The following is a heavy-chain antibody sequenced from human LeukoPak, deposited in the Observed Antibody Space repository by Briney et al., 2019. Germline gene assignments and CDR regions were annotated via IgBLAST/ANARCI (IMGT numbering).Heavy chain of an antibody. J-gene: IGHJ4*02. D-gene: IGHD5-18*01. V-gene: IGHV4-39*02. Sequence: SETLSLTCTVSGGSISSSSYYWGWIRQPPGKGLEWIGSIYYSGSTYYNPSLKSRVTISVDTSKNQFSLKLSSVTAADTAVYYCAREYVGDTATYDYWGQGTLVTVSS. CDR3: AREYVGDTATYDY. CDR1: GGSISSSSYY. CDR2: IYYSGST.